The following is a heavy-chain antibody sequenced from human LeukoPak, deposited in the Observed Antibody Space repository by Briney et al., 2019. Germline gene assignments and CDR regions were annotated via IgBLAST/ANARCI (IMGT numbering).Heavy chain of an antibody. V-gene: IGHV4-61*02. CDR2: IYTSGST. CDR3: ARASYSYDINGWVPFDY. Sequence: PSQTLSLTCTVSGNSISSGDNYWSWIRQPAGKGLEWIGRIYTSGSTNYNPSLKSRVTISGDTSKNQFSLRLSSVTAADTAVYYCARASYSYDINGWVPFDYWGQGTLVTVSS. D-gene: IGHD3-22*01. CDR1: GNSISSGDNY. J-gene: IGHJ4*02.